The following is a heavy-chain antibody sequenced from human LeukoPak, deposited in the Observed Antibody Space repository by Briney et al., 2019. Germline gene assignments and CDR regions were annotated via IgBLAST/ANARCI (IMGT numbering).Heavy chain of an antibody. CDR3: ASYFSGSSWSDGSDY. V-gene: IGHV3-7*01. CDR1: GLTFSRYW. Sequence: GGGLRLSCAASGLTFSRYWMRWVRQAPGEGREGVAKIKEDGSEKDYVDSVKGRFTISRDNAKNSLYLQMNGLRAEDTAVYYCASYFSGSSWSDGSDYWGQGPLVTVPS. CDR2: IKEDGSEK. J-gene: IGHJ4*02. D-gene: IGHD6-13*01.